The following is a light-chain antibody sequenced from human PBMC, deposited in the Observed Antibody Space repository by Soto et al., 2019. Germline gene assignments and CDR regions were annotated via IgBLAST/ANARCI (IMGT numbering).Light chain of an antibody. Sequence: DIQMTQSPSTLSASVGDRVTITCRASQSISSWLAWYPQKPGKAPKLLIYKASSLESGVPSRFSGSGSGTEFTLTISSLQPDDFATYYGQQYNSYSRMYTFGQGTKLEIK. CDR1: QSISSW. V-gene: IGKV1-5*03. CDR2: KAS. J-gene: IGKJ2*01. CDR3: QQYNSYSRMYT.